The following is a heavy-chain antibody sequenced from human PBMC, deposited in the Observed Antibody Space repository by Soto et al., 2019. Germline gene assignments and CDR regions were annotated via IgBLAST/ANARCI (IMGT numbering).Heavy chain of an antibody. CDR1: GYTFTSYG. J-gene: IGHJ3*02. CDR2: ISAYNGNT. Sequence: ASVKVSCKAPGYTFTSYGISWVRQAPGQGLEWMGWISAYNGNTNYAQKLQGRVTMTTDTSTSTAYMELRSLRSDDTAVYYCASTAYYYDSSGYSLVAFDIWGQGTMVTVSS. CDR3: ASTAYYYDSSGYSLVAFDI. D-gene: IGHD3-22*01. V-gene: IGHV1-18*04.